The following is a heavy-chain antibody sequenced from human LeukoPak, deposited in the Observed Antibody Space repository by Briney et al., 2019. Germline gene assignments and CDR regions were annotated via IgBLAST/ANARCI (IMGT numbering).Heavy chain of an antibody. CDR2: SRDKGRSYTT. Sequence: GGSLRFSCAVSGFTFTDHYMDWVRQAPGEGLAWVGRSRDKGRSYTTEYAASVEGRFTISRDDSKNSLYLQMNSLKTEDTAVYYCARISASSGHYYAADWGQGTLVTVSS. J-gene: IGHJ4*02. V-gene: IGHV3-72*01. D-gene: IGHD3-10*01. CDR1: GFTFTDHY. CDR3: ARISASSGHYYAAD.